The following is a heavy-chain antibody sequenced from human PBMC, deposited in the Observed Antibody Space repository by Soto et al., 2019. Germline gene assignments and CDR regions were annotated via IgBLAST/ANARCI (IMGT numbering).Heavy chain of an antibody. J-gene: IGHJ6*02. D-gene: IGHD5-18*01. V-gene: IGHV1-18*01. Sequence: ASVKVSCKASGYTFTSYGISWVRQAPGQGLEWMGWISAYNGNTNYAQKLQGRVTMTTDTSTSTAYMELRSLRSDDTAVYYCARVVPRLDTAMVRVVDYYYYGMDVWGQGTTVTVSS. CDR2: ISAYNGNT. CDR3: ARVVPRLDTAMVRVVDYYYYGMDV. CDR1: GYTFTSYG.